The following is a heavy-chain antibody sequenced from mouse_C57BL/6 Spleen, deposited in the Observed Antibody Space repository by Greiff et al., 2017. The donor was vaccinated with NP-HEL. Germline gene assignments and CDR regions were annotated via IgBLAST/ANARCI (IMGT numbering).Heavy chain of an antibody. CDR2: INPSTGGT. D-gene: IGHD1-1*01. J-gene: IGHJ2*01. CDR3: ARGEDYGSSYGY. CDR1: GYSFTGYY. V-gene: IGHV1-42*01. Sequence: VQLQQSGPELVKPGASVKISCKASGYSFTGYYMNWVKQSPEKSLEWIGEINPSTGGTTYNQKFKAKATLTVDKSSSTAYMQLKSLTSEDSAVYYCARGEDYGSSYGYWGQGTTLTVSS.